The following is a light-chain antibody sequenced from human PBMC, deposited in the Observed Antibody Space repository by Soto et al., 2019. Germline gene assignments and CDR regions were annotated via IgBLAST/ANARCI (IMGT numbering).Light chain of an antibody. Sequence: EIVMTQSPATLSVSPGERATLSCRASQSVSSNLAWYQQKPGQAPRLLIYGASTRATGIPARFSGSGSGPEFPLTISSLQSEDFAVYYCQQYNNWPLFTFGPGTKVDIK. CDR3: QQYNNWPLFT. CDR2: GAS. CDR1: QSVSSN. J-gene: IGKJ3*01. V-gene: IGKV3-15*01.